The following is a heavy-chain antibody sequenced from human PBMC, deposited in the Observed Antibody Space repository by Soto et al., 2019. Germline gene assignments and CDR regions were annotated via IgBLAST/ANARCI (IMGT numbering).Heavy chain of an antibody. V-gene: IGHV4-59*01. CDR2: IYYSGST. CDR1: GGSIGSYY. J-gene: IGHJ5*02. Sequence: KTSETLSLTCTVSGGSIGSYYWSWIRQPPGKGLEWIGYIYYSGSTNYNPSLKSRVTISVDTSKNQFSLKLSSVTAADTAVYYCARGWFDPWGQGTLVTVSS. CDR3: ARGWFDP.